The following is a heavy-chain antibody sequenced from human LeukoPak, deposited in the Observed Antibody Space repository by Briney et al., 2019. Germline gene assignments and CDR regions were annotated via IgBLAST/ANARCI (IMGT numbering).Heavy chain of an antibody. V-gene: IGHV1-69*01. CDR1: GGTFSSYA. J-gene: IGHJ5*02. CDR2: IIPIFGTA. Sequence: GSSVKVSCKASGGTFSSYAISWVRQAPGQGLEWMGGIIPIFGTANYAQKFQGRVTITADESTSTAYMELSRLRSDDTAVYYCARAVEGYYYFGFWFDPWGQGTLVTVSS. CDR3: ARAVEGYYYFGFWFDP. D-gene: IGHD3-22*01.